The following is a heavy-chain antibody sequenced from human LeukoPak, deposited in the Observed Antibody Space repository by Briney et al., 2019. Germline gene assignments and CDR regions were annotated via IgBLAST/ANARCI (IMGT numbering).Heavy chain of an antibody. CDR1: GFTFSSYE. V-gene: IGHV3-48*03. D-gene: IGHD6-13*01. CDR2: ISSSGSTI. Sequence: GGSLRLSCAASGFTFSSYEMNWVRQAPGKGLEWVSYISSSGSTIYYADSVKGRFTISRDNAKNSLYLQMNSLRAEDTAVYYCARGAQQLVLLYAFDIWGQGTMVTVSS. CDR3: ARGAQQLVLLYAFDI. J-gene: IGHJ3*02.